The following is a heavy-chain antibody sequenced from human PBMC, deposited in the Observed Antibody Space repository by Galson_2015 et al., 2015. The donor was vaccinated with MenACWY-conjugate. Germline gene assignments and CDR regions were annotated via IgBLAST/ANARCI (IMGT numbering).Heavy chain of an antibody. Sequence: SVKVSCKASGYTFTSYGISWVRQAPGQGLEWMGWISAYNGNTNYAQKLQGRVTMTTDTSTSTAYMELRSLRSDDTAVYYCARVDCSGGSCYSDSFDYWGQGTLVTVSS. J-gene: IGHJ4*02. CDR3: ARVDCSGGSCYSDSFDY. D-gene: IGHD2-15*01. V-gene: IGHV1-18*04. CDR2: ISAYNGNT. CDR1: GYTFTSYG.